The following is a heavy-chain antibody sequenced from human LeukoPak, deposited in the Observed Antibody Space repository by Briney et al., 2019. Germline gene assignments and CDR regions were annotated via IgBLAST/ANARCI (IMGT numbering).Heavy chain of an antibody. J-gene: IGHJ4*02. V-gene: IGHV3-30-3*01. D-gene: IGHD3-3*01. CDR1: GCTFSRYA. CDR2: ISYDGSNK. CDR3: ARAERNAGVFDY. Sequence: AGGSLRLSCVASGCTFSRYAMHWVRQAPGKGLEWVAFISYDGSNKYYADSVKGRFTISRDNSKNTLYLQMNSLRAEDTAVYYCARAERNAGVFDYWGQGTLVTVSS.